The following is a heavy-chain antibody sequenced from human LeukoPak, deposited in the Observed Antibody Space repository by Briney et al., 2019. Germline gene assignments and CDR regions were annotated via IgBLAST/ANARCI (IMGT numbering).Heavy chain of an antibody. CDR1: GYTFTGYY. Sequence: GASVKVSCKASGYTFTGYYMHWVRQAPGQGLEWMGWISPNSGGTNYAQKFQGRVTMTRDTSISTAYMELSRLRSDDTAVYYCARALSTREAFDIWGQGTMVTVSS. V-gene: IGHV1-2*02. CDR2: ISPNSGGT. D-gene: IGHD4/OR15-4a*01. J-gene: IGHJ3*02. CDR3: ARALSTREAFDI.